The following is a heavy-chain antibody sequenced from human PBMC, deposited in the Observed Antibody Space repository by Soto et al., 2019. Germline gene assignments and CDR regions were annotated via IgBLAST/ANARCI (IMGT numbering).Heavy chain of an antibody. Sequence: PSETLSLTCPVSGGSISNHYWIWIRQPPGKGLEWIGYIYYNGNTNYNPSLKSRVTMSVDTSKNQFSLKLSSVTAADTAVYYCARSNWYSEYWGQGTLVTVSS. CDR3: ARSNWYSEY. V-gene: IGHV4-59*11. J-gene: IGHJ4*02. D-gene: IGHD7-27*01. CDR2: IYYNGNT. CDR1: GGSISNHY.